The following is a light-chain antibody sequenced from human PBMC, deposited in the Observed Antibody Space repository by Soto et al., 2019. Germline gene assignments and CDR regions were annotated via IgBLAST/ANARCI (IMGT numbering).Light chain of an antibody. V-gene: IGKV1-39*01. CDR2: AAS. CDR3: QQSYSTPLIT. J-gene: IGKJ5*01. Sequence: DIRMTQTQSSLSASVGDRVTITCRASQSISSYLNWYQQKPGKAPKLLIYAASSLQSGVPSRFSGSGSGTDFTLTISSLQPEDFATYYCQQSYSTPLITFGQGTRLEIK. CDR1: QSISSY.